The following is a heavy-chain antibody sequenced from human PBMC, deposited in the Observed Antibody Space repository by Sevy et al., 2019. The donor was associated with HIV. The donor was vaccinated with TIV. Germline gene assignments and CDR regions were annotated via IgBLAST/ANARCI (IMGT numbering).Heavy chain of an antibody. CDR2: INNHGSNT. CDR3: GREMISMVPGVPDAFDI. Sequence: GGSLRLSCAASGFTFGNYWMHWVRQAPGKGLVWISRINNHGSNTNYADSVKGRFTTPRDNAKNTLYLQMNRLRAEDTAVYYCGREMISMVPGVPDAFDIWGQGTMVTVSS. D-gene: IGHD3-10*01. J-gene: IGHJ3*02. CDR1: GFTFGNYW. V-gene: IGHV3-74*01.